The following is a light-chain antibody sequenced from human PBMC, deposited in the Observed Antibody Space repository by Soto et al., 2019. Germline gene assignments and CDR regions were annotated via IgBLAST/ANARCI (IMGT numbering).Light chain of an antibody. CDR3: SSYTSSSLLV. V-gene: IGLV2-14*01. CDR1: SSDIGAYDY. Sequence: QSALTQPASLSGSPGQSITISCTGTSSDIGAYDYVSWFQQHPGKAPKLMISEVNNRPSGVSNRFSGSKSGNTASLTISGLQAEDEADYYCSSYTSSSLLVFGTGTKVTVL. J-gene: IGLJ1*01. CDR2: EVN.